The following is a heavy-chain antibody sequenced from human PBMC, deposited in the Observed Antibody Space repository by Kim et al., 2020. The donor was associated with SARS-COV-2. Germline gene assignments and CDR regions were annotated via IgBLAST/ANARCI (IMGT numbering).Heavy chain of an antibody. V-gene: IGHV3-11*06. Sequence: SYTTSADSVKGRCTTPRDTAKNSLYLQMNSLGAEETAVYYCAGHPRGGKYYWGQGTLVTVSS. CDR2: SYT. J-gene: IGHJ4*02. CDR3: AGHPRGGKYY. D-gene: IGHD3-16*01.